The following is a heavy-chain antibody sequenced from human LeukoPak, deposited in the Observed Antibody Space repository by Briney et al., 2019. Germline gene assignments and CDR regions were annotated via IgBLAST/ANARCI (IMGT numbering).Heavy chain of an antibody. D-gene: IGHD3-22*01. CDR2: IFHRGST. CDR3: ARNRYKISLDSSGYYPFDY. J-gene: IGHJ4*02. V-gene: IGHV4-61*08. CDR1: GGSISSGAYY. Sequence: PSETLSLTCSVSGGSISSGAYYRSWIRQPPGKGLEWIGCIFHRGSTNYNPSLKSRVTISVDTSKNQFSLKLSSVTAADTAVYYCARNRYKISLDSSGYYPFDYWGQGTLVTVSS.